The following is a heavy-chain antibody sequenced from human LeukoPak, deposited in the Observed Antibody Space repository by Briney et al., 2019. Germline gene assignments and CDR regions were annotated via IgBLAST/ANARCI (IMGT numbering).Heavy chain of an antibody. J-gene: IGHJ4*01. V-gene: IGHV3-7*01. CDR3: GRGSGWLVNH. Sequence: GGSLRLSCEGSGGTLSIYWMTWVRQAPGKGLEWVANIKQDGTDIHYLGSVRGRFTISRDDARNSLFLQMSSLRAEDTAIYYCGRGSGWLVNHWGQGTRVTVSS. CDR1: GGTLSIYW. CDR2: IKQDGTDI. D-gene: IGHD6-19*01.